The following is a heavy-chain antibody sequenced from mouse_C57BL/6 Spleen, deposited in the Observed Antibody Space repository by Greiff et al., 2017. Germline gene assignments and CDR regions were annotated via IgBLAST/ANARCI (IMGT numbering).Heavy chain of an antibody. D-gene: IGHD1-1*01. CDR2: LDPETGGT. J-gene: IGHJ4*01. CDR3: TRLVTVVAGAMDY. Sequence: QVQLQQSGAELVRPGASVTLSCKASGYTFTDYEMHWVKQTPVHGLEWIGALDPETGGTAYNQKFKGTAILTADQSSSTAYMELRSLTSEDSAVYYWTRLVTVVAGAMDYWGQGTSVTVSS. CDR1: GYTFTDYE. V-gene: IGHV1-15*01.